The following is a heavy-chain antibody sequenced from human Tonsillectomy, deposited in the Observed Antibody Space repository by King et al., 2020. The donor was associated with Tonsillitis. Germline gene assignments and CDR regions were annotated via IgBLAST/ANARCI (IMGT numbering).Heavy chain of an antibody. D-gene: IGHD3-3*01. CDR3: AHTVPPSYDFWSGYSPNWFDP. J-gene: IGHJ5*02. CDR1: GFSLSASGVG. Sequence: ITLKESGPTLVKPTQTLTLTCTFSGFSLSASGVGVGWIRQPPGKALEWLALIYWNDDKRYSPSLKSRLTITKDTSKNQVVLTMTNMDPVDTATYYCAHTVPPSYDFWSGYSPNWFDPWGQGTLVTVSS. V-gene: IGHV2-5*01. CDR2: IYWNDDK.